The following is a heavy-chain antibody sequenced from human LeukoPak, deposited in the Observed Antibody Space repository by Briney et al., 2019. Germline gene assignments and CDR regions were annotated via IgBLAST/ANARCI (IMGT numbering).Heavy chain of an antibody. J-gene: IGHJ6*02. CDR2: ISWEGGST. CDR3: ARESCGGDCYSYYYYGMDV. Sequence: AGGSLRLSCAASGFTFDDYVMHWVRQVPGKGLEWVSLISWEGGSTFYADSVRGRFTISRDNSKNSLYLQMNSLRTEDTALYYCARESCGGDCYSYYYYGMDVWGQGTTVTVSS. D-gene: IGHD2-21*02. CDR1: GFTFDDYV. V-gene: IGHV3-43*01.